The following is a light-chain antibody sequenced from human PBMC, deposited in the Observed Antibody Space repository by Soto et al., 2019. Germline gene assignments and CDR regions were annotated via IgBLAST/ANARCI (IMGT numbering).Light chain of an antibody. J-gene: IGKJ3*01. V-gene: IGKV3-20*01. CDR3: QQYSSSPPEFT. CDR1: QSVSSNY. Sequence: EIVLTQSPGTLSVSPGDRVTLSCRASQSVSSNYLAWYQQRPGQAPRLLIFGASYRATGIPDRFSGSGSGTDFTLTISRLEPEDFAVYNSQQYSSSPPEFTFGPGTKVDSK. CDR2: GAS.